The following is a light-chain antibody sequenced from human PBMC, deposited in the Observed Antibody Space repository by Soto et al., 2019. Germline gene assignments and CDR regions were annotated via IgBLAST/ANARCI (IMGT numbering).Light chain of an antibody. CDR1: QNLDKY. Sequence: DIQMTQSPSSLSASVGDRVTITFRASQNLDKYLNWYQQKPXKAPKLXXYAASRLQSGVPSRFAGGGSGTHLTLIITSLQPEDVGAYFYQPSVSTHTYSFGQGTKVDIK. J-gene: IGKJ2*03. V-gene: IGKV1-39*01. CDR2: AAS. CDR3: QPSVSTHTYS.